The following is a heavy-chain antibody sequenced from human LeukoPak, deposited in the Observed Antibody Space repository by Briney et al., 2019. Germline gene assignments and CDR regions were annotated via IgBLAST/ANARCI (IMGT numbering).Heavy chain of an antibody. CDR1: GFTFSSYA. Sequence: GGSLRLSCAASGFTFSSYAMHWVRQAPGKGLEWVAVISYDGSNKYYADSVKGRFTISRDNSKNTLYLQMNSLRAEDTAVYYCARARDYYGPGSYYNFDYWGQGTLVTVSS. CDR3: ARARDYYGPGSYYNFDY. D-gene: IGHD3-10*01. J-gene: IGHJ4*02. V-gene: IGHV3-30-3*01. CDR2: ISYDGSNK.